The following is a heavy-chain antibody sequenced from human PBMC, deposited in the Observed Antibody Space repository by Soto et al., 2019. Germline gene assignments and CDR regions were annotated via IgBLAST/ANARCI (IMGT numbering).Heavy chain of an antibody. V-gene: IGHV4-59*08. Sequence: PSETLSLTCTVSGGSISSYYWSWIRQPPGKGLEWIGYIYYSGSTNYNPSLKSRVTISVDTSKNQFSLKLSSVTAADTAVDYCARQPFGYDFWSGYSPAEYYYYMDVWGKGTTVTVSS. CDR2: IYYSGST. CDR3: ARQPFGYDFWSGYSPAEYYYYMDV. D-gene: IGHD3-3*01. J-gene: IGHJ6*03. CDR1: GGSISSYY.